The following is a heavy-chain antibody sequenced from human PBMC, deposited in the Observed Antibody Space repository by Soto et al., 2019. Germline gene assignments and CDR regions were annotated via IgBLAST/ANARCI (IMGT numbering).Heavy chain of an antibody. V-gene: IGHV4-38-2*01. CDR3: ARGRYCLTGRCFPNWFDS. D-gene: IGHD2-15*01. Sequence: WETLSLTCAVSGYSISSGYYWGWIRQPAGKGLEWIGSIYHSATTYYNPSFESRVAISLDTSKSQFSLNVTSVTAADTAVYFCARGRYCLTGRCFPNWFDSWGQGTLVTVSS. CDR1: GYSISSGYY. J-gene: IGHJ5*01. CDR2: IYHSATT.